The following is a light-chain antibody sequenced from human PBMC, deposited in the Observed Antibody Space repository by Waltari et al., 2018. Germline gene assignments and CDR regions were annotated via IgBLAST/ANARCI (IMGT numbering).Light chain of an antibody. J-gene: IGKJ2*01. V-gene: IGKV2-30*02. CDR2: KVS. CDR3: MQGTHWPYT. CDR1: QSLVHSDGNTY. Sequence: VVMTQSPLSLPVTLGQPASIPCTSSQSLVHSDGNTYLIWFHQRPGQSPRRLIYKVSTRDSGVPDRFSGSGSGTDFTLKISWVEAEDVGVYYCMQGTHWPYTFGPGTKLDIK.